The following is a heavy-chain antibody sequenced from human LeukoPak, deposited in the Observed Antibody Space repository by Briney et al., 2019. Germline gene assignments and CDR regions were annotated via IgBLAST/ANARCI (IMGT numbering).Heavy chain of an antibody. CDR2: ISGSGGST. D-gene: IGHD3-3*01. CDR3: ARISYYDFGIDY. Sequence: GGSLRLSCAASGFTFSSYAMSWVRQAPGKGLEWVSAISGSGGSTYYADSVKGRFTISRDNSKNTLYLQMNSLRAEDTAVYYCARISYYDFGIDYWGQGTLVTVSS. V-gene: IGHV3-23*01. CDR1: GFTFSSYA. J-gene: IGHJ4*02.